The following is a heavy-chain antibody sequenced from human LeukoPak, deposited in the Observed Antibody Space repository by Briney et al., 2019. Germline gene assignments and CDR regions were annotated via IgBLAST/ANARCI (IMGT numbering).Heavy chain of an antibody. CDR1: GGSISSYY. Sequence: SETLSLTCTVSGGSISSYYWSWIRQPPGKGLEWIGYIYYSGSTNYNPSLKSRVTISVDTSKNQFSLKLSSVTAADTAVYYCARHDFCGGDCYIYAFDIWGQGTMVTVSS. CDR2: IYYSGST. CDR3: ARHDFCGGDCYIYAFDI. V-gene: IGHV4-59*08. J-gene: IGHJ3*02. D-gene: IGHD2-21*02.